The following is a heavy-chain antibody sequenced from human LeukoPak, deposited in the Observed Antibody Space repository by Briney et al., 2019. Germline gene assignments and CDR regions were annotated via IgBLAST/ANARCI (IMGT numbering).Heavy chain of an antibody. V-gene: IGHV3-7*01. CDR1: GFTFTSYW. Sequence: PGGSLRLSCAASGFTFTSYWMSWVRQAPGKGLAWVANINQDGSEKYYVDSVKGRFTISRDNARNSLHLQMNSLRAEDTGVYYCVRDSSTPDYWGQGTLVTVS. D-gene: IGHD3-10*01. CDR3: VRDSSTPDY. J-gene: IGHJ4*02. CDR2: INQDGSEK.